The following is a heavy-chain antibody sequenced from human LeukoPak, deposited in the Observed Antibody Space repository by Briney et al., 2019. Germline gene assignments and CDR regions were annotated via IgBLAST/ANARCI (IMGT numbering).Heavy chain of an antibody. D-gene: IGHD6-13*01. CDR1: GYTFTGYY. J-gene: IGHJ6*02. CDR2: INPNSGGT. Sequence: ASVKVSCKASGYTFTGYYMHWVRQAPGQGLEWMGWINPNSGGTNYAQKFQGRVTMTRDTSISTAYMELSRLRSDDTAVYYCARDRSIAAAGPKAYYGMDVWGQGTTVTVSS. CDR3: ARDRSIAAAGPKAYYGMDV. V-gene: IGHV1-2*02.